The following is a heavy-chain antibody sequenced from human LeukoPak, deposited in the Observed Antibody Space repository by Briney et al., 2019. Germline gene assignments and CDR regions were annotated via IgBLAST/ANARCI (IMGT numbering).Heavy chain of an antibody. D-gene: IGHD3-22*01. Sequence: SETLSLTCAVYGGSFSGYYWSWIRQPPGKGLEWIGEINHSGSTNYNPSLKSRVTISVDTSKNHFSLKLSSVTAADTAVYYCARDVYYYDSSHSRAFDIWGQGTMVTVSS. V-gene: IGHV4-34*01. J-gene: IGHJ3*02. CDR1: GGSFSGYY. CDR2: INHSGST. CDR3: ARDVYYYDSSHSRAFDI.